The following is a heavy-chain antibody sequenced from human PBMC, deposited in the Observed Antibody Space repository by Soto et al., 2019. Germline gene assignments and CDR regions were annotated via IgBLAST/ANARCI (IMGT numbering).Heavy chain of an antibody. CDR3: AKNLNWNYYYWMDV. CDR2: ISGSGGST. V-gene: IGHV3-23*01. J-gene: IGHJ6*02. Sequence: GGSLRLSCAASGFTFSSYAMSWVRQAPGKGLEWVSAISGSGGSTYYADSVKGRFTISRDNSKNTLYLQMNSLRAEDTAVYYCAKNLNWNYYYWMDVWGQGTTVTVSS. D-gene: IGHD1-20*01. CDR1: GFTFSSYA.